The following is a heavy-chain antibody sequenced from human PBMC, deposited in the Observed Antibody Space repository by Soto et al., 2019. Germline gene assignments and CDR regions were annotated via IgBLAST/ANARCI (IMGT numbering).Heavy chain of an antibody. Sequence: QVQLQQWGAGLLKPSETLSLTCAVYGGSFSGYYWSWIRQPPGKGLEWIGEINHSGSTNYNPSLKGRVTISVDTSKNQFSLKLSSGTAADTAVYYCARKGTVTEDYWGQGTLVTVSS. CDR3: ARKGTVTEDY. J-gene: IGHJ4*02. D-gene: IGHD4-17*01. CDR2: INHSGST. CDR1: GGSFSGYY. V-gene: IGHV4-34*01.